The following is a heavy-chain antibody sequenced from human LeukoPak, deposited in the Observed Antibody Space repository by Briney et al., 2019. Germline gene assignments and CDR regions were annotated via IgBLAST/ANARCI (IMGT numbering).Heavy chain of an antibody. CDR2: ISGSGGST. CDR3: AQGGSRGYTYGSIGV. J-gene: IGHJ6*02. Sequence: GGSLRLSCAASGFTFSSYAMNWVRQAPGKGLEGVSGISGSGGSTYYADSVKGRFAISRDNSKNTLYLQMNSLRADDTAIYYCAQGGSRGYTYGSIGVWGQGTTVTVSS. V-gene: IGHV3-23*01. CDR1: GFTFSSYA. D-gene: IGHD5-18*01.